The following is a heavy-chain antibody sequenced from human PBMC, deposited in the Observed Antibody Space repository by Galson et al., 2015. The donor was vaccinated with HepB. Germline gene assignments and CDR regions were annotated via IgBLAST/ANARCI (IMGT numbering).Heavy chain of an antibody. J-gene: IGHJ6*02. V-gene: IGHV1-8*01. CDR2: MNPNSGNT. Sequence: SVKVSCKASGYTFTSYDINWVRQATGQGLEWMGWMNPNSGNTGYAQKFQGRVTMTRNTSISTAYMELSSLRSEDTAVYYCARESIYRTPNYYYYYGMDVWGQGTTVTVSS. D-gene: IGHD2-2*02. CDR3: ARESIYRTPNYYYYYGMDV. CDR1: GYTFTSYD.